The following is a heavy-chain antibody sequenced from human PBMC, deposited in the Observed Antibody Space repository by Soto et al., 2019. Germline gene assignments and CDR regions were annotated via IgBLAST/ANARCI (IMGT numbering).Heavy chain of an antibody. V-gene: IGHV3-53*02. Sequence: EVQLVETGGGLIQPGGSLRLSCAASGFTVSSNYMNWVRQAPGKGLEWVSVIYSGGSTYYEDSVKGRLTISRDNAKNTLYPQINSLRAEDTAVYYCARLSWNYALKWGQGTLVTVS. CDR2: IYSGGST. D-gene: IGHD1-7*01. CDR1: GFTVSSNY. J-gene: IGHJ4*02. CDR3: ARLSWNYALK.